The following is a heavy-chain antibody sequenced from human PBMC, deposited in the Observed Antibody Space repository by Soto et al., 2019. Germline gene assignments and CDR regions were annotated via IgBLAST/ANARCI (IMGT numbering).Heavy chain of an antibody. CDR2: IYHTGNT. V-gene: IGHV4-39*01. CDR1: GGSFSNSFYY. D-gene: IGHD3-22*01. CDR3: ARDYYDSSDYTTNWFDP. Sequence: PSETLSLTCTVSGGSFSNSFYYWGWIRQPPGKGLEWIGSIYHTGNTYYNPSLRSRVTISVDTSKNQFSLKLTSVTAADTAVYYCARDYYDSSDYTTNWFDPWGQGTLVTVSS. J-gene: IGHJ5*02.